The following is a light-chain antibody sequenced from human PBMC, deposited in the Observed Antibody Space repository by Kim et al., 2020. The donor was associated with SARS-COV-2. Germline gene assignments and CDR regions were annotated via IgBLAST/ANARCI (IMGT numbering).Light chain of an antibody. CDR3: QQYSDWPLT. CDR1: QSVSSN. V-gene: IGKV3-15*01. J-gene: IGKJ4*01. CDR2: GAS. Sequence: VPPGESATLPCRASQSVSSNLAWYQQKPGQAPRLLIYGASTRATGIPVRFSGSGSGTEFTLTISSLQSEDFVVYYCQQYSDWPLTFGGGTKVDIK.